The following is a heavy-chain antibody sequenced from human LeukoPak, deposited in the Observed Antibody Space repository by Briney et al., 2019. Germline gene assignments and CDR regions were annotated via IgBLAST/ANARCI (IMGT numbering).Heavy chain of an antibody. V-gene: IGHV4-34*01. J-gene: IGHJ4*02. CDR2: INHSGST. CDR3: ARGGRITISTLDY. CDR1: GGSFSGYY. Sequence: QPSETLSLTCAVYGGSFSGYYWSWIRQPPGKGLEWIGEINHSGSTNYNPSLKSRVTISVDTSKNQFSLKLSSVTAADTAVYYCARGGRITISTLDYWGQGTLVTVSS. D-gene: IGHD3-3*01.